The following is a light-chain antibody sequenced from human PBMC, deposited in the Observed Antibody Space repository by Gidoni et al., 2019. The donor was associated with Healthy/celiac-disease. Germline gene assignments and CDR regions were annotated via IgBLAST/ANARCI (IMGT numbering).Light chain of an antibody. Sequence: DIKMTQSPSSLSASVGDRVTITCRASQSISSYLNWYQQNPGKAPKLLIYAASSLQSGVPSRFSGSGSGTDFTLTISSLQPEDFATYYCQQSYSTPGFXQXTRVEIK. V-gene: IGKV1-39*01. CDR3: QQSYSTPG. J-gene: IGKJ5*01. CDR2: AAS. CDR1: QSISSY.